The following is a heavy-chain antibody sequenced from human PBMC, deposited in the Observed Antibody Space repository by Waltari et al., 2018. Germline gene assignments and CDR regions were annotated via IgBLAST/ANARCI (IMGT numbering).Heavy chain of an antibody. CDR1: GGSFSGYY. J-gene: IGHJ4*02. CDR3: ARKSITILATRIDY. V-gene: IGHV4-34*01. D-gene: IGHD3-3*01. CDR2: INHSGST. Sequence: QVQLQQWGAGLLKPSETLSPTCAVYGGSFSGYYWSWIPQPPGKGLEWIGEINHSGSTNYNPSLKSRVTISVDTSKNQFSLKLSSVTAADTAVYYCARKSITILATRIDYWGQGTLVTVSS.